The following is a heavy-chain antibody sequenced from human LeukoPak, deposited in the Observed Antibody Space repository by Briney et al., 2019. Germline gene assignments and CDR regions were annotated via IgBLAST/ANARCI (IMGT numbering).Heavy chain of an antibody. V-gene: IGHV3-30*02. CDR3: AKSGGVYYYYYMDV. D-gene: IGHD1-14*01. J-gene: IGHJ6*03. CDR2: IWYNGNNK. CDR1: GFIFSSYG. Sequence: GGSLRLSCAASGFIFSSYGMHWVRQAPGKGLEWVAFIWYNGNNKYYADSVKGRFTISRDNSKNTLYLQMNSLRAEDTAVYYCAKSGGVYYYYYMDVWGKGTTVTVSS.